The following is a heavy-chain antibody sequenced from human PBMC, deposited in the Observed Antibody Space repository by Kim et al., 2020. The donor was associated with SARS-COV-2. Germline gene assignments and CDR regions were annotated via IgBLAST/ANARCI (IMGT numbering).Heavy chain of an antibody. CDR3: ARDLYYYGSGSYSGDYNYGDIDV. Sequence: GGSLRLSCAASGFTFSNYAMHWIRQAPGKGLEWVAVILYDGSNKYYADSVKGRFTISRDNSKNTLYLQMSSLSAEDTALYYCARDLYYYGSGSYSGDYNYGDIDVWGQGTTVTVSS. CDR2: ILYDGSNK. V-gene: IGHV3-30*04. D-gene: IGHD3-10*01. CDR1: GFTFSNYA. J-gene: IGHJ6*02.